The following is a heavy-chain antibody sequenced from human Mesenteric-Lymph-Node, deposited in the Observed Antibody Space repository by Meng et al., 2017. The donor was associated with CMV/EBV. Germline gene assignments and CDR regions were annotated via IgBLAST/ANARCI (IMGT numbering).Heavy chain of an antibody. CDR2: IIPILGIA. D-gene: IGHD2-21*02. CDR3: AREVATHFDY. J-gene: IGHJ4*02. CDR1: GGTFSSYT. V-gene: IGHV1-69*04. Sequence: SVKVSCKASGGTFSSYTISWVRQAPGQGLEWMGRIIPILGIANYAQKFQGRVTITADKSTSTAYMELRSLRSDDTAVYYCAREVATHFDYWGQGTLVTVSS.